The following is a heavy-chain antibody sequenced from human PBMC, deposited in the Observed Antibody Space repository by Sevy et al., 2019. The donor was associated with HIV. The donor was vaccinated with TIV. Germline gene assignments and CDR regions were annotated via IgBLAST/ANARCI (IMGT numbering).Heavy chain of an antibody. D-gene: IGHD3-10*01. CDR2: INPNSGGT. CDR1: GYTFTGYY. Sequence: ASVKVSCKASGYTFTGYYMHWVRQAPGQGLEWMGRINPNSGGTNYAQKFQGRVTMTRDTSISTAYMELSRLRSDDTAVYYCARDVGVDGDFDYWGQGTLVTVSS. V-gene: IGHV1-2*06. J-gene: IGHJ4*02. CDR3: ARDVGVDGDFDY.